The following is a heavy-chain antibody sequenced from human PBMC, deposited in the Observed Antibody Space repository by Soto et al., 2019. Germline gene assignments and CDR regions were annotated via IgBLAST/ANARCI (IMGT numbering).Heavy chain of an antibody. CDR2: INAGNGNT. J-gene: IGHJ4*02. D-gene: IGHD6-19*01. CDR3: ARAVAVAADFDY. CDR1: GYTFTGYA. V-gene: IGHV1-3*01. Sequence: ASVKVSCKASGYTFTGYAMHWERQAPGQRLEWMGWINAGNGNTKYSQKFQGRVTITRDTPASTAYMELSSLRSEDTAVYYCARAVAVAADFDYWGQGTLVTVSS.